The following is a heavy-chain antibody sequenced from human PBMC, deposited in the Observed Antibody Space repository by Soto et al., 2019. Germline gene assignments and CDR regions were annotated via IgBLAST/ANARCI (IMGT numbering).Heavy chain of an antibody. J-gene: IGHJ3*02. V-gene: IGHV2-5*01. CDR3: AHRRSLRNSSSSSIRGAFDI. D-gene: IGHD6-6*01. Sequence: SGHEMVNPTQTPPRSYPFAELSLSTKEVAVGWTPLPPGKVMECFAFIYWIDDKRHSPSLKSRLTITKDTSKNQVVLTMTNMDPVDTATYYCAHRRSLRNSSSSSIRGAFDIWGQGTMVTVSS. CDR1: ELSLSTKEVA. CDR2: IYWIDDK.